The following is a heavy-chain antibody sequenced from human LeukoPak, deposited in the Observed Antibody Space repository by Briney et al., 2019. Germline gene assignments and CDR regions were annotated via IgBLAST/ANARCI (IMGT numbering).Heavy chain of an antibody. V-gene: IGHV7-4-1*02. CDR1: GYTFTSYA. D-gene: IGHD1-1*01. CDR3: AREGWNDDHAVRQYGMDV. Sequence: ASVKVSCKASGYTFTSYAMNWVRQAPGQGLEWMGWINTNTGNPTYAQGFTGRFVFSLDTSVSTAYLQISSLKAEDTAVYYCAREGWNDDHAVRQYGMDVWGQGTTVTVSS. J-gene: IGHJ6*02. CDR2: INTNTGNP.